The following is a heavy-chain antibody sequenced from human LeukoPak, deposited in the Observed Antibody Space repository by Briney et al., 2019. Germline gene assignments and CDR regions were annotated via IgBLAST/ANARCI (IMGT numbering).Heavy chain of an antibody. D-gene: IGHD2/OR15-2a*01. V-gene: IGHV3-21*01. Sequence: PGGSLRLSCAASGFTFSSYSMIWVRQAPGKGLEWFSSISSSSSYIYYADSVKGRFTISRDNAKNSLYLQMNSLRAEDTAVYYCARDLSSSPTLAAFDYWGQGTLVTVSS. CDR2: ISSSSSYI. J-gene: IGHJ4*02. CDR1: GFTFSSYS. CDR3: ARDLSSSPTLAAFDY.